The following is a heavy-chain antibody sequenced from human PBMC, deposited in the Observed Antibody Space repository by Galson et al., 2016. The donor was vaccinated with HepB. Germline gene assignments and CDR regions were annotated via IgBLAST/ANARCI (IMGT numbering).Heavy chain of an antibody. J-gene: IGHJ6*02. CDR1: GFIFDDYG. Sequence: SLRLSCAASGFIFDDYGMHWVRQAPGKGLEWASGISWNSGSKGYADSVKGRFTISRDNAKKSLYLEMKSLRPEDTAFYYCGKDVGTGGYANGYYYGVDVWGQGTTVSVSS. CDR3: GKDVGTGGYANGYYYGVDV. V-gene: IGHV3-9*01. CDR2: ISWNSGSK. D-gene: IGHD5-18*01.